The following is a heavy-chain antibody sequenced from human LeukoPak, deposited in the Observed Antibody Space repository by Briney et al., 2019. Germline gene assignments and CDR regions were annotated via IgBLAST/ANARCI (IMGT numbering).Heavy chain of an antibody. CDR3: ARATMTTVTPEG. J-gene: IGHJ4*02. CDR2: IYYSGST. Sequence: SQTLSLTCTVSGGSISSGDYYWSWTRQPSGKGLEWIGYIYYSGSTYYNPSLKSRVTISVDTSKNQFSLKLSSVTAADTAVYYCARATMTTVTPEGWGQGTLVTVSS. CDR1: GGSISSGDYY. D-gene: IGHD4-17*01. V-gene: IGHV4-30-4*01.